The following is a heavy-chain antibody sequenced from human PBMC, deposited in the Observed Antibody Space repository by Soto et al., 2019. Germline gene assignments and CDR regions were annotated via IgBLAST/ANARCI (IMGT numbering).Heavy chain of an antibody. V-gene: IGHV3-53*02. J-gene: IGHJ4*02. CDR1: GFTVTSNY. D-gene: IGHD6-19*01. CDR3: VRGVGLAERAWLDY. Sequence: EVQLVESGGGLIQPGGSLRLSCAASGFTVTSNYMSWVRQAPGEGLEWVSVIYSAGNTYNADSVKGRFTISRDNYKNTVHLQMDSLRAEDTAMYYCVRGVGLAERAWLDYWGQETLVTVSS. CDR2: IYSAGNT.